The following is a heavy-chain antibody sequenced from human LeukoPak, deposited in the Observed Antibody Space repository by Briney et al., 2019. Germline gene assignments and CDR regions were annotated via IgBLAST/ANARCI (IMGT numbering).Heavy chain of an antibody. Sequence: GGSLRLSCAASGFTFSSYEMNWVRQAPGKGLEWVSYISSSGSTIYYADSVKGRFTISRDNAKNSLYLQMNSLRAEDTAVYYCAREEGTPYFDHWGQGTLVTVSS. CDR1: GFTFSSYE. V-gene: IGHV3-48*03. CDR2: ISSSGSTI. J-gene: IGHJ4*02. CDR3: AREEGTPYFDH. D-gene: IGHD3-10*01.